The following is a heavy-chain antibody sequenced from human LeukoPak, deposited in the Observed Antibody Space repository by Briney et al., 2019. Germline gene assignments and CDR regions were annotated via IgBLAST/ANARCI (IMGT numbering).Heavy chain of an antibody. D-gene: IGHD5-12*01. CDR1: GYTFTSYA. CDR3: ARGNSGYDLVIGY. CDR2: ISAYNGNA. V-gene: IGHV1-18*01. J-gene: IGHJ4*02. Sequence: ASVKVSCKASGYTFTSYAMNWVRQAPGQGLEWMGWISAYNGNANYAQKLQGRVTMTTDTSTSTAYMELRGLRSDDTAVYYCARGNSGYDLVIGYWGQGTLVTVSS.